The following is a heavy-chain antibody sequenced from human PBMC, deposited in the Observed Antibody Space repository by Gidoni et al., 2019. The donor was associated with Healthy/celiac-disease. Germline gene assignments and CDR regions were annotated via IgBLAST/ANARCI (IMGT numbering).Heavy chain of an antibody. CDR2: ISSSGSTI. D-gene: IGHD3-3*01. Sequence: EVQLVESGGGLVQPGGSLRLSCAASGFTFSSYEMNWVRQAPGKGLEWVSYISSSGSTIYYADSVKGRFTISRDNAKNSLYLQMNSLRAEDTAVYYCASDFWSGYPPRYYGMDVWGQGTTVTVSS. V-gene: IGHV3-48*03. CDR1: GFTFSSYE. J-gene: IGHJ6*02. CDR3: ASDFWSGYPPRYYGMDV.